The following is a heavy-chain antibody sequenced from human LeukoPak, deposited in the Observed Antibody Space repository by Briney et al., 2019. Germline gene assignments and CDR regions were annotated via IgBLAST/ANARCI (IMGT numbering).Heavy chain of an antibody. CDR1: GDSVSSNSDA. D-gene: IGHD7-27*01. Sequence: SQTLSLTCAISGDSVSSNSDAWNWIRQSPPRGLQWLGRTYYRSKWRNDYAVSVKSRITVNPDTSKNQFSLQLFSVTREDTAVHYCARLENWVFDYWGQGTLVSVSS. V-gene: IGHV6-1*01. J-gene: IGHJ4*02. CDR2: TYYRSKWRN. CDR3: ARLENWVFDY.